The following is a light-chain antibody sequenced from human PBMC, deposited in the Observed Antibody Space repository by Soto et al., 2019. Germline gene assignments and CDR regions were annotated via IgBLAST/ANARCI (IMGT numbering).Light chain of an antibody. CDR3: QQASTFPLT. V-gene: IGKV1-12*01. Sequence: DIQMTQSPSSVSASVGDRVTITCRASQDIRSWLAWYQQKPGQAPKLLIYTVSNLQSGVPSRFSGSGSGTNFTLTISSLQPEDFATYYCQQASTFPLTFGGGTKVEL. CDR1: QDIRSW. J-gene: IGKJ4*01. CDR2: TVS.